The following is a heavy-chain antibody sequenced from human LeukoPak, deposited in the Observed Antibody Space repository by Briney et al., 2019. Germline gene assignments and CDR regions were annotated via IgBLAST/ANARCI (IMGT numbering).Heavy chain of an antibody. V-gene: IGHV1-3*01. CDR2: INAGNGNT. CDR3: ARDLWDYYYYYGMDV. Sequence: ASVKVSCKASGYTFTSYAMHWVRQAPGQRLEWMGWINAGNGNTKYSQKFQGRVTITRDTSASTAYMELSSPRSEDTAVYYCARDLWDYYYYYGMDVWGQGTTVTVSS. D-gene: IGHD3-10*01. J-gene: IGHJ6*02. CDR1: GYTFTSYA.